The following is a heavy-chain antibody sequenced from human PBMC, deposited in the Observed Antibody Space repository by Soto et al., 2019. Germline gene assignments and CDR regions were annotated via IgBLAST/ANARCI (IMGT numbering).Heavy chain of an antibody. D-gene: IGHD4-17*01. CDR3: ARDPTPYGDYDY. CDR1: GFTFATSA. Sequence: ASVKVSCKTSGFTFATSAIQWVRQAPGQGLEWMGWISAYNGNTNYAQKLQGRVTITTDTSTSTAYMELRSLRSDDTAVYYCARDPTPYGDYDYWGQGTLVTVSS. CDR2: ISAYNGNT. V-gene: IGHV1-18*01. J-gene: IGHJ4*02.